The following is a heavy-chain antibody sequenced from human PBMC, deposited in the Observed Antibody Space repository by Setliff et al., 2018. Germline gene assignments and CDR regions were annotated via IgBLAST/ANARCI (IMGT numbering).Heavy chain of an antibody. CDR2: IIPMFGTP. Sequence: WASVKVSCKASGDSFNNYAISWVRQAPGQGLEWMGGIIPMFGTPAYAQKFQDRVTITTDEPTSTAYMELDSLRSEDTAVYYCARSPAVLGIVYLDPWGQGTLVTVSS. CDR3: ARSPAVLGIVYLDP. V-gene: IGHV1-69*05. J-gene: IGHJ5*02. D-gene: IGHD2-15*01. CDR1: GDSFNNYA.